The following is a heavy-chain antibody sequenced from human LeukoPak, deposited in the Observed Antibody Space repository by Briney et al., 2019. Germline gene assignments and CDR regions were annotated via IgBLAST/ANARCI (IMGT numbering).Heavy chain of an antibody. Sequence: KPSETLSLTCTVSGGSISSYYWGWIRQPPGKGLEWIGSIYYSGSTYYNPSLKSRVTISVDTSKNQFSLKLSSVTAADTAAYYCARYGGNYLNWYFDLWGRGTLVTVSS. CDR2: IYYSGST. V-gene: IGHV4-39*07. D-gene: IGHD4-23*01. CDR1: GGSISSYY. CDR3: ARYGGNYLNWYFDL. J-gene: IGHJ2*01.